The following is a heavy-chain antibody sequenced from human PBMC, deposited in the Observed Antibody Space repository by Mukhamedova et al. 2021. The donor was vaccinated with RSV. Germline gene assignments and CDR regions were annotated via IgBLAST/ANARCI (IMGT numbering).Heavy chain of an antibody. CDR3: AGTTRDPFDY. D-gene: IGHD1-1*01. Sequence: GWIGEINHSGSTNYNLSLKSRVTISVDTSKNQFSLKLSSVTAADTAVYYCAGTTRDPFDYWGQGTLVTVSS. CDR2: INHSGST. J-gene: IGHJ4*02. V-gene: IGHV4-34*01.